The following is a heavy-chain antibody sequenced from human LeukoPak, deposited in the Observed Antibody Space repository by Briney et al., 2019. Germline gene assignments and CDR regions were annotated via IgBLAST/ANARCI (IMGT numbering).Heavy chain of an antibody. J-gene: IGHJ4*02. V-gene: IGHV3-73*01. CDR2: IRSKANSYAT. CDR3: TRPANY. Sequence: GGSLSLSCAASGFPFSGSAMHWVRQASGKGLGWVGRIRSKANSYATAYAASVKGRFTISRDDSKNTAYLQMNSLKTEDTAVYYCTRPANYWGQGTLVTVSS. CDR1: GFPFSGSA.